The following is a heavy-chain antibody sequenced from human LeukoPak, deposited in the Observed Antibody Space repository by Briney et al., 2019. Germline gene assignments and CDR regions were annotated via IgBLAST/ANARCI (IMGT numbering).Heavy chain of an antibody. J-gene: IGHJ5*02. D-gene: IGHD4-17*01. CDR2: INPNSGGT. CDR1: GYTFTGYY. V-gene: IGHV1-2*02. Sequence: ASVKVSCKASGYTFTGYYMHWVRQAPGQGLGWMGWINPNSGGTNYAQKFQGRVTMTRDTSISTAYMELSRLRSDDTAVYYCARVYGDYDWFDPWGQGTLVTVSS. CDR3: ARVYGDYDWFDP.